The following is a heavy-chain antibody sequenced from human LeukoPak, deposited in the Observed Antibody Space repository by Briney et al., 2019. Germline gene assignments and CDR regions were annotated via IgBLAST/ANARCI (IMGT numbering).Heavy chain of an antibody. J-gene: IGHJ4*02. D-gene: IGHD4-17*01. CDR1: RLSFSGYA. CDR2: INGADDWT. Sequence: GGCLRLSCEGSRLSFSGYAMNWVRQAPGKGLEWVAHINGADDWTAYADSVKGRFTISRGNSKNTLYLQMNSLRAEDTAVYYCAKGEELGYGDYGMDYWGQGTLVTVSS. CDR3: AKGEELGYGDYGMDY. V-gene: IGHV3-23*01.